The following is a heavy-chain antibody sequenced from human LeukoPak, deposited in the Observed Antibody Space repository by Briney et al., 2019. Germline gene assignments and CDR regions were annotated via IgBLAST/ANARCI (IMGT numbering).Heavy chain of an antibody. CDR3: ARGYDSSGYYPS. Sequence: SETLSLTCTVSGGSINSYCWSWIRQHPGKGLEWIGYIYYSGSTKYNPSLKSRVTISIDTSKNQFSLQLSPVTAADTAVYYCARGYDSSGYYPSWGQGTLVTVSS. CDR1: GGSINSYC. V-gene: IGHV4-59*01. CDR2: IYYSGST. D-gene: IGHD3-22*01. J-gene: IGHJ4*02.